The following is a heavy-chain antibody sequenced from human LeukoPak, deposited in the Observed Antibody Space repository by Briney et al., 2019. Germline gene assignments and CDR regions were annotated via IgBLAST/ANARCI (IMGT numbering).Heavy chain of an antibody. Sequence: SETPSLTCTVSGGSISSNYWSWIRQPPGKGLEWIGYIYYSGSTNYNPSLKSRVTISVDTSKNQFSLRLSSVTAADTAVYYCARSPPGYGAFDIWGQGTMVTVSS. V-gene: IGHV4-59*01. CDR3: ARSPPGYGAFDI. CDR1: GGSISSNY. CDR2: IYYSGST. D-gene: IGHD5-18*01. J-gene: IGHJ3*02.